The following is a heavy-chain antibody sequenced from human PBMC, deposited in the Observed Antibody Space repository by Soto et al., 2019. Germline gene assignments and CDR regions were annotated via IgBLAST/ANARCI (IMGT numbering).Heavy chain of an antibody. Sequence: ASVKVSCTASGYTFTSYGISWVRQAPGQGLEWMGWISAYNGNTNYAQKLQGRVTMTTDTSTSTAYMELRSLRSDDTAVYYCARDEGITMVRGVGYYYYYGMDVWGKGTTVTVSS. CDR2: ISAYNGNT. J-gene: IGHJ6*04. CDR3: ARDEGITMVRGVGYYYYYGMDV. CDR1: GYTFTSYG. D-gene: IGHD3-10*01. V-gene: IGHV1-18*01.